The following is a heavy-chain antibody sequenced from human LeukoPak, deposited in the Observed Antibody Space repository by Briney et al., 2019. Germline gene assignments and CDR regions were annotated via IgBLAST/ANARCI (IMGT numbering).Heavy chain of an antibody. CDR1: GGSISSSSYY. CDR2: INHSGNT. J-gene: IGHJ4*02. D-gene: IGHD1-1*01. CDR3: ASKYNFGEN. V-gene: IGHV4-39*07. Sequence: PSETLPLTCTVSGGSISSSSYYWGWIRQPPGEGLEWIGEINHSGNTYYNPTLKSRVTISVDTSKNQFSLELNSVTAADTAVYYCASKYNFGENWGQGTLVTVSS.